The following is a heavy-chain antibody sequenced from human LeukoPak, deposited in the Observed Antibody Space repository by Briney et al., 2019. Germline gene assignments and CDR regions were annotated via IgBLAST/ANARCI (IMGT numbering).Heavy chain of an antibody. CDR1: SDSIRSNNW. CDR2: IYHSGSI. CDR3: VRVPFAFYGMEV. V-gene: IGHV4-4*02. D-gene: IGHD4/OR15-4a*01. J-gene: IGHJ6*04. Sequence: PSGTLSLTCAVSSDSIRSNNWWSWVRQPPGKGLEWIGEIYHSGSINYNPSLKSRVTISADTSKNQLSLKLSSVTAADTAVYYCVRVPFAFYGMEVWGKGTTVSVSS.